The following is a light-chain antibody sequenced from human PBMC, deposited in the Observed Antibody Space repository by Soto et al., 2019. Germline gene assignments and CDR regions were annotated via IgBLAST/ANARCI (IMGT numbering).Light chain of an antibody. Sequence: DIVLTQSPLSLPVTRGEPASISCRSSQSLLQSNGYNHVDWYLQRPGQSPQLLLYLASSRASGVPDRFSGSGSGTEFSLEISRVEAEDVGVYYCLQAAQSPLTFGQGTRLEIK. CDR3: LQAAQSPLT. V-gene: IGKV2-28*01. CDR2: LAS. CDR1: QSLLQSNGYNH. J-gene: IGKJ5*01.